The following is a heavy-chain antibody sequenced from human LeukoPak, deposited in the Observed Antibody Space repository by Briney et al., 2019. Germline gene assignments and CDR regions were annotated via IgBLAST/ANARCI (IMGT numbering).Heavy chain of an antibody. J-gene: IGHJ4*02. CDR2: INHSGST. Sequence: SSETLSLTCAVYGGSFSGYYWSWIRQPPGKGLEWIGEINHSGSTNYNPSLKSRVTISVDTSKNQFSLKLSSVTAADTAVYYCTRFRRNYYGSGSYRITPYSLDYWGQGTLVTVSS. V-gene: IGHV4-34*01. CDR1: GGSFSGYY. D-gene: IGHD3-10*01. CDR3: TRFRRNYYGSGSYRITPYSLDY.